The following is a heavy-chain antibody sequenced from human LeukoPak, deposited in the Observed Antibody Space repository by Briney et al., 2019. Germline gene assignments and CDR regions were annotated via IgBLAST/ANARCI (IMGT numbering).Heavy chain of an antibody. D-gene: IGHD2-21*01. CDR3: ARDRIGFDP. Sequence: ASVKVSCKASGYTFTSYGISWVRQAPGQGLEWMGGIIAYNGNTNYAQKLQGRVTITTDTSTTTAYMELRSLRSDDTAVYYCARDRIGFDPWGEGTLVTVSS. CDR2: IIAYNGNT. CDR1: GYTFTSYG. V-gene: IGHV1-18*01. J-gene: IGHJ5*02.